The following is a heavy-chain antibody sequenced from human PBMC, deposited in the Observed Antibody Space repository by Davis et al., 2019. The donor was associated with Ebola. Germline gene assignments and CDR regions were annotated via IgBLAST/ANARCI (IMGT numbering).Heavy chain of an antibody. D-gene: IGHD3-10*01. J-gene: IGHJ4*02. Sequence: SETLSLTCAVSGGSISSGGYSWSWIRQPPGKGLECIGYIYHSGSTYYNPSLKSRVTTSVDTSKYQFSLKLSSVTAADTAVYYCARGRQYYYGSGSKGFDYWGQGTLVTVSS. V-gene: IGHV4-30-2*01. CDR3: ARGRQYYYGSGSKGFDY. CDR2: IYHSGST. CDR1: GGSISSGGYS.